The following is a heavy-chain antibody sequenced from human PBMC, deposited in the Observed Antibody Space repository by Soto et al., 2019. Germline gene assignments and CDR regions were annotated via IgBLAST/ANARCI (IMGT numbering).Heavy chain of an antibody. CDR3: ATSIAARLFYYYYMDV. Sequence: QVQLQESGPGLVKPSQTLSLTCTVSGGSISSGGYYWSWIRQHPGKGLEWVGYIYYSGSTYYNPSLKSRVTISVDTSKNQFSPKLSSVTAAVTAVYYCATSIAARLFYYYYMDVWGKGTTVTVSS. V-gene: IGHV4-31*03. CDR2: IYYSGST. CDR1: GGSISSGGYY. J-gene: IGHJ6*03. D-gene: IGHD6-6*01.